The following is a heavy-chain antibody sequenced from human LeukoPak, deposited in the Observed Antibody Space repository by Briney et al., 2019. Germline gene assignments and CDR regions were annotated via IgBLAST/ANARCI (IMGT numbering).Heavy chain of an antibody. CDR2: ISSSSSYI. CDR3: ARVVRAAAVNWFDP. D-gene: IGHD6-13*01. V-gene: IGHV3-21*01. CDR1: GFTFSSYS. Sequence: GGSLRLSCAAPGFTFSSYSINWVRQAPGKGLEWVSSISSSSSYIYYADSVKGRFTISRDNARNSLYLQMNSLRAEDTAVYYCARVVRAAAVNWFDPWGQGTLVTVSS. J-gene: IGHJ5*02.